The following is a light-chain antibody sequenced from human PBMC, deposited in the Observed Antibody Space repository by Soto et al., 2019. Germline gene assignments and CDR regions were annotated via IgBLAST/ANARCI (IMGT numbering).Light chain of an antibody. J-gene: IGKJ4*01. CDR2: AAS. CDR3: QQLNSYPLT. Sequence: IQLTQSPSSVSASVGDRVTITCRASQGISSYLAWYQQKPGKAPKLLIYAASTLQSGVPSRFSGSGSGTDFTLTSSSLQPEDFATYYCQQLNSYPLTFGVGTKVEIK. CDR1: QGISSY. V-gene: IGKV1-9*01.